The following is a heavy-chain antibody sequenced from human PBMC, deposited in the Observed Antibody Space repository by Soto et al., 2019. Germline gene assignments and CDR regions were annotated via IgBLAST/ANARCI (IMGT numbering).Heavy chain of an antibody. V-gene: IGHV4-31*03. CDR1: GGSISTGGYY. CDR3: ARGIFYAFDI. D-gene: IGHD3-9*01. Sequence: SETLSLTCTVSGGSISTGGYYWNWIRQHPGKGLEWIGYFYYSGSTNYNPSLNSRVTISLDRSKNQFSLKLSSVAAADTAVYYCARGIFYAFDIWGQGTMVTVSS. CDR2: FYYSGST. J-gene: IGHJ3*02.